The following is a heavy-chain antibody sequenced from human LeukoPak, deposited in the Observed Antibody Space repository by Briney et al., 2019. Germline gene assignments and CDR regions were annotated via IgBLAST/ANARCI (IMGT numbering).Heavy chain of an antibody. CDR3: ARVRPIVGAIDY. Sequence: SETLSLTGTVSGGSISSYYWSWIRQPPGKGLEWIGYIYYSGSTNYNPSLKSRVTISVDTSKNQFSLKLSSVTAADTDLYYFARVRPIVGAIDYWGQGTLVTVSS. CDR1: GGSISSYY. J-gene: IGHJ4*02. CDR2: IYYSGST. V-gene: IGHV4-59*01. D-gene: IGHD1-26*01.